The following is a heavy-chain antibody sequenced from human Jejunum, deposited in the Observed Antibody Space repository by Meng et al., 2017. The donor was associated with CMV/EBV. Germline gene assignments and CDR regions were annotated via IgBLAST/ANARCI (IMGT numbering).Heavy chain of an antibody. CDR1: FSLSTSGVG. CDR2: IYWNDDK. V-gene: IGHV2-5*01. J-gene: IGHJ5*02. Sequence: FSLSTSGVGVGWIRQPPGKALEWLALIYWNDDKRYSPSLKSRLTITKDTSKNQVVLTMTNMDPVDTATYYCAHRLRAAAGQNWFDPWGQGTLVTVSS. D-gene: IGHD6-13*01. CDR3: AHRLRAAAGQNWFDP.